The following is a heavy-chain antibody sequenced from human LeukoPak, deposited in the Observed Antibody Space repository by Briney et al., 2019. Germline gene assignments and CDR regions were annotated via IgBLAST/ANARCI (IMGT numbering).Heavy chain of an antibody. J-gene: IGHJ6*02. V-gene: IGHV1-69*04. CDR3: ARVAYYYYYGMDV. CDR2: IIPILGIA. CDR1: GGTFSSYA. Sequence: ASVKLSCKASGGTFSSYAISWVRQAPGQGLEWMGRIIPILGIANYAQKFQGRVTITADKSTSTAYMELSSLRSEDTAVYYCARVAYYYYYGMDVWGQGTTVTVSS.